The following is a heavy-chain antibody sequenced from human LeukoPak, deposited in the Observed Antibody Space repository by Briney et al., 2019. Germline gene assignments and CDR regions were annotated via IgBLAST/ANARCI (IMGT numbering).Heavy chain of an antibody. D-gene: IGHD3-10*01. CDR1: GGSISSGDYY. V-gene: IGHV4-30-4*01. CDR2: IYYSGST. CDR3: ARVGSWFGELFFDY. Sequence: SETLSLTCTVSGGSISSGDYYWSWIRQPPGKGLEWIGYIYYSGSTYYNPSLKSRVTISVDTSKNQFSLKLSSVTAADTAVYYCARVGSWFGELFFDYWGQGTLVTVSS. J-gene: IGHJ4*02.